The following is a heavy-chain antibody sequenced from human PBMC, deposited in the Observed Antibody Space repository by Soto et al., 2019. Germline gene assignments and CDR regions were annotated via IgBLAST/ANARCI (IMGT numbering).Heavy chain of an antibody. CDR3: ARERGAFDI. V-gene: IGHV1-8*01. Sequence: QVQLVQSGAEVKKPGASVKVSCKASGYTFTSYDINWVRQATGQGLEWMGWMNPNSGSTAYAQTFPGRVTMLRNTSISTAYMALSSLRSEDTAVYYCARERGAFDIWGQGTMVTVSS. CDR2: MNPNSGST. CDR1: GYTFTSYD. J-gene: IGHJ3*02.